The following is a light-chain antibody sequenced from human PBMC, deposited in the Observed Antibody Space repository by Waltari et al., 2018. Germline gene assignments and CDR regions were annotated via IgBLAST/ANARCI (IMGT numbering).Light chain of an antibody. CDR3: LQRGNWL. V-gene: IGKV3-11*01. Sequence: EIVLTQSPATLSLSPGERATLSCRASHTIDNLLAWYQQKPGQAPRLLIYDTSTRATVTPARFSGSGSGADFTLTISSLETEDFAVYYCLQRGNWLFGAGTRVEI. CDR2: DTS. CDR1: HTIDNL. J-gene: IGKJ4*01.